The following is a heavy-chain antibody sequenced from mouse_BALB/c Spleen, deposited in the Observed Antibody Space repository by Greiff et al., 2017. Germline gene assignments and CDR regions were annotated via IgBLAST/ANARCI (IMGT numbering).Heavy chain of an antibody. CDR1: GYSITSDYA. J-gene: IGHJ4*01. D-gene: IGHD1-1*01. V-gene: IGHV3-2*02. CDR3: ARKYYGSSYGYAMDY. Sequence: VQLQQSGPGLVKPSQSLSLTCTVTGYSITSDYAWNWIRQFPGNKLEWMGYISYSGSTSYNPSLKSRISITRDTSKNQFFLQLNSVTTEDTATYYCARKYYGSSYGYAMDYWGQGTSVTVSS. CDR2: ISYSGST.